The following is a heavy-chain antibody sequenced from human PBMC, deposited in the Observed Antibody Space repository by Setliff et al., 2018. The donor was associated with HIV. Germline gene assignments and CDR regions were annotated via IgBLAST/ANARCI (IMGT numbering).Heavy chain of an antibody. CDR2: IYYSGST. D-gene: IGHD1-26*01. Sequence: SETLSLTCTVSGGSLTSGDYYWSWLRQLPGKGLQWIGYIYYSGSTYCNPSLNSRVNISIDTSKNQFSLQLSSVTAADTAVYYCARGDGGSSGDAFDIWGQGTMVTVSS. CDR1: GGSLTSGDYY. V-gene: IGHV4-31*03. J-gene: IGHJ3*02. CDR3: ARGDGGSSGDAFDI.